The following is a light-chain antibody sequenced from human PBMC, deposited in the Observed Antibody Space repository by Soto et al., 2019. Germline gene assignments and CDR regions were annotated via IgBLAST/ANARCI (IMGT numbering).Light chain of an antibody. CDR3: QQYYSYPS. J-gene: IGKJ1*01. CDR1: QGISSY. CDR2: AAS. Sequence: AILITQSPSSLSVSTGDRVTITCRASQGISSYLAWYQQKPGKAPKLLISAASTLQSGVPSRLSGSGSGTDFTLTISWMQSEDFATYYCQQYYSYPSVGQGTKVDIK. V-gene: IGKV1-8*01.